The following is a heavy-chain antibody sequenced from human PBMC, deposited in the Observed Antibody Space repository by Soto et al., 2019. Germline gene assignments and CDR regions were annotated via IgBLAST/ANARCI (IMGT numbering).Heavy chain of an antibody. J-gene: IGHJ4*02. CDR2: IYYSGST. CDR1: GGSISSGDYY. CDR3: ARATTRPYVDY. Sequence: QVQLQESGPGLVKPSQTLSLTCTVYGGSISSGDYYWSWIRQPPGKGLEWIVYIYYSGSTYYNPSLTSLVTISVDTPKNQVSLKRSSVTAASTGVYYCARATTRPYVDYWGQGTLVTVSS. D-gene: IGHD1-1*01. V-gene: IGHV4-30-4*01.